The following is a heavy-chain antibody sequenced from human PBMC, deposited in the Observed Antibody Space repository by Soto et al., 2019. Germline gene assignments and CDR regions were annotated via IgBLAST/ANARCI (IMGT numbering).Heavy chain of an antibody. J-gene: IGHJ4*02. V-gene: IGHV3-30-3*01. CDR3: ARGPFGDAAMVTNYFDY. CDR1: GFTFINYA. D-gene: IGHD5-18*01. CDR2: LSYDANNK. Sequence: PGGSLRLSCAASGFTFINYAIHWVRQAPGKGLEWVAVLSYDANNKHYADSVKGRFTIPRDNSKNTLYLQMNSLRPEDTAVYYCARGPFGDAAMVTNYFDYWGQGTLVTVSS.